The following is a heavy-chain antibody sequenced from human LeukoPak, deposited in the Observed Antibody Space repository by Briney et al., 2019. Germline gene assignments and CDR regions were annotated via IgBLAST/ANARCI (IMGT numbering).Heavy chain of an antibody. D-gene: IGHD3-22*01. Sequence: GGSLRLSCAASGFTFSSYEMNWVRQAPGKGLEWVSYISSSGSTIYYADSVEGRFTISRDNAKNSLYLQMNSLRAEDTAVYYCAREYYYDSSGYGMDVWGQGTTVTVSS. V-gene: IGHV3-48*03. CDR3: AREYYYDSSGYGMDV. J-gene: IGHJ6*02. CDR1: GFTFSSYE. CDR2: ISSSGSTI.